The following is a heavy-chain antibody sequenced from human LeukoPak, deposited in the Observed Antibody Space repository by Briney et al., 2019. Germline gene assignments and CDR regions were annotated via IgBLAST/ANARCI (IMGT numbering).Heavy chain of an antibody. CDR3: AKRGRYYFDQ. Sequence: GGSLRLSCAASGFTFSSYAMSWVRQAPWKGLEWVSTITASGGTYYADSLKGRFTISRDTSKNTLYLQINSLRAEDTAVYYCAKRGRYYFDQWGQGTLVTVSS. CDR2: ITASGGT. J-gene: IGHJ4*02. CDR1: GFTFSSYA. V-gene: IGHV3-23*01.